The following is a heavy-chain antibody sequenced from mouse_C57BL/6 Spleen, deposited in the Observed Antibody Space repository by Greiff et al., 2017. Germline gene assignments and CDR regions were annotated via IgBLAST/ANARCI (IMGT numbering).Heavy chain of an antibody. Sequence: ESGPGLVKPSQSLSLTCSVTGYSITSGYYWNWIRQFPGNILEWMGYISYDGSNNYNPSLKNRISITRDTSKNQFFLKLNSVTTEDTATYYCAREGLYYYGSSYDAMDYWGQGTSVTVSS. V-gene: IGHV3-6*01. J-gene: IGHJ4*01. CDR2: ISYDGSN. CDR3: AREGLYYYGSSYDAMDY. CDR1: GYSITSGYY. D-gene: IGHD1-1*01.